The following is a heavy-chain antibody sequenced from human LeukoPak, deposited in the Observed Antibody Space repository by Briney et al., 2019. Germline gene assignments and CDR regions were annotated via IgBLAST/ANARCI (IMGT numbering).Heavy chain of an antibody. J-gene: IGHJ3*02. CDR3: ARGGGSSSYTTAFDI. Sequence: PSETLSLTCTVSGGSISSYYWSWIRQPPGKGLEWIGYIYYSGSTNYNPSLKSRVTISVDTSKNQFSLKLSSVTAADTAVYYCARGGGSSSYTTAFDIWGQGTMVTVSS. CDR1: GGSISSYY. CDR2: IYYSGST. D-gene: IGHD6-13*01. V-gene: IGHV4-59*01.